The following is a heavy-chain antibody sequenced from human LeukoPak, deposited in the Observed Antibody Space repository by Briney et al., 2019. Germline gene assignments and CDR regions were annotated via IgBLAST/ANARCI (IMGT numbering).Heavy chain of an antibody. CDR3: AIVPAAIPGAFDI. D-gene: IGHD2-2*01. J-gene: IGHJ3*02. V-gene: IGHV1-18*01. CDR2: ISAYNGNT. CDR1: GYTFTSYG. Sequence: ASVKVSCKASGYTFTSYGISWVRQAPGQGLEWMGWISAYNGNTNYVQKFQGRVTITADESTSTAYMELSSLRSEDTAVYYCAIVPAAIPGAFDIWGQGTMVTVSS.